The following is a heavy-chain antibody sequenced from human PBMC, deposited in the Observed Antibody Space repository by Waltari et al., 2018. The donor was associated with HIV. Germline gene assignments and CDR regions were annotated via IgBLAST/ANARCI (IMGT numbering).Heavy chain of an antibody. V-gene: IGHV5-51*03. CDR2: IYPGDSDT. CDR3: ARRGAYCSGGRCFGFDP. CDR1: GYSFTNYW. D-gene: IGHD2-15*01. Sequence: EVQLVQSGPEVTKPGESLKISCKVSGYSFTNYWIAWVRQMPGKGLEWMGFIYPGDSDTRYRPSFEGQFTISADKSTSTAYLQWSSLKASDTAMYYWARRGAYCSGGRCFGFDPWGQGTLVTVSS. J-gene: IGHJ5*02.